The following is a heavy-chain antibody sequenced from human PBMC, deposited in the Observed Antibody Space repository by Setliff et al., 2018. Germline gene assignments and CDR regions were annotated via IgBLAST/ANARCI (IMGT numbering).Heavy chain of an antibody. CDR2: VYYSGTT. V-gene: IGHV4-61*05. Sequence: SETLSLTCTVSGDSISNSNYYWGWIRQPPGKGLEFIGYVYYSGTTNYDPSLKSRVTISVDTSKNQFSLKLSSVTAADTAIYYCARGGTYRYFDYWGQGTLVTVSS. J-gene: IGHJ4*02. CDR3: ARGGTYRYFDY. CDR1: GDSISNSNYY.